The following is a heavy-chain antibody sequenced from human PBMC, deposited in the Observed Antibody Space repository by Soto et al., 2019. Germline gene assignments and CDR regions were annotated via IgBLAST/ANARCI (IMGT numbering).Heavy chain of an antibody. Sequence: LGESLKISCKCSGYSFTSYWIVLVRQMPGKGLEWMGIIYPGDSDTRYSPSFQGQVTISADKSISTAYLQWSSLKASDTAMYYCATTTVTTYVNAFDMWGQGTMVTVSS. V-gene: IGHV5-51*01. CDR2: IYPGDSDT. CDR1: GYSFTSYW. CDR3: ATTTVTTYVNAFDM. D-gene: IGHD4-17*01. J-gene: IGHJ3*02.